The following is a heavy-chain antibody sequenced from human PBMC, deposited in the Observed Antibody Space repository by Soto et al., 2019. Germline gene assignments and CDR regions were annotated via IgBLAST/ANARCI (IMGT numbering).Heavy chain of an antibody. D-gene: IGHD6-13*01. Sequence: SETLSLTCAVSGYSISSGYYWGWIRQPPGKGLEWIGSIYHSGSTYYNPSLKRRVTISVDTSKNQFSLKLSSVTAADTAVYYCARASKYSSSFNWFDPWGQGTLVT. V-gene: IGHV4-38-2*01. CDR2: IYHSGST. CDR1: GYSISSGYY. J-gene: IGHJ5*02. CDR3: ARASKYSSSFNWFDP.